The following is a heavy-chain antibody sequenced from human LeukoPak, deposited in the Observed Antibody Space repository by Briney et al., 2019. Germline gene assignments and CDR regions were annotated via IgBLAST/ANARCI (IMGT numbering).Heavy chain of an antibody. CDR3: ARDRDTIITYFDY. CDR1: GLTFSSYG. V-gene: IGHV3-33*01. D-gene: IGHD3-16*01. Sequence: PGGSLRLSCAASGLTFSSYGMHWVRQAPGKGLEWVAVIWYDGSNKYYADSVKGRFTISRDNSKNTLYLQMNSLRAEDTAVYYCARDRDTIITYFDYWGQGTLVTVSS. CDR2: IWYDGSNK. J-gene: IGHJ4*02.